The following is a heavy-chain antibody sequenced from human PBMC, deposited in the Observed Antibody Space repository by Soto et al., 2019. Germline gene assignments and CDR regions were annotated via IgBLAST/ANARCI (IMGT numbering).Heavy chain of an antibody. CDR3: ARDLNLGLGEY. V-gene: IGHV1-18*01. Sequence: QVQLVQSGAEVKKPGASVKVSCKASGYTFTSYGISWVRQAPGQGLEWMGWISVHNGNTKYAQKLQGRVTMTTDTTTSTDYMEVRNLRSDDAAVYYCARDLNLGLGEYWGQGTQVTLTS. D-gene: IGHD3-16*01. CDR1: GYTFTSYG. J-gene: IGHJ4*02. CDR2: ISVHNGNT.